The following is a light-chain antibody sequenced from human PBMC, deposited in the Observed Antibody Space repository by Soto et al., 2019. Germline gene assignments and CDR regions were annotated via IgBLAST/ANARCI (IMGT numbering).Light chain of an antibody. CDR2: GVS. Sequence: QSVLTQPASVSASPGQSITISCTETNSDIGTLNSVSWYQQFPGKAPKLMIFGVSVRPSGVSTRFSGSKFGNTAFLYISGLQAEDEADYYCSSYTSSRTYVFGSGTKVPS. V-gene: IGLV2-14*01. CDR1: NSDIGTLNS. J-gene: IGLJ1*01. CDR3: SSYTSSRTYV.